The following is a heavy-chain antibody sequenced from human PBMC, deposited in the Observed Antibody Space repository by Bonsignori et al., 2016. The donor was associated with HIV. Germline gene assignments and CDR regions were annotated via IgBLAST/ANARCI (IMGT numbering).Heavy chain of an antibody. Sequence: WVRQAPGQGLEWMGWMNPNSGNTGYAQKFQGRVTMTRNTSISTAYMELSSLGSEDTAVYYCAREGAGLGIPRPYFDFWGQGTLVTVSS. CDR3: AREGAGLGIPRPYFDF. J-gene: IGHJ4*02. D-gene: IGHD6-13*01. CDR2: MNPNSGNT. V-gene: IGHV1-8*01.